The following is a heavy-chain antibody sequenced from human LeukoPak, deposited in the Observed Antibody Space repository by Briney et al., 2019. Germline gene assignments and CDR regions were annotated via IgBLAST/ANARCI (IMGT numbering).Heavy chain of an antibody. V-gene: IGHV3-48*03. Sequence: GGSLRLSCAASGFTFSSYEMNWVRQAPGKGLEWVSYISSSGSTIYYADSVKGRFTISRDNAKNSLYLQMNSLRAEDTAVYYCARGHYYGSGSYWHDALDVWGRGTMVIVSS. CDR3: ARGHYYGSGSYWHDALDV. CDR1: GFTFSSYE. J-gene: IGHJ3*01. CDR2: ISSSGSTI. D-gene: IGHD3-10*01.